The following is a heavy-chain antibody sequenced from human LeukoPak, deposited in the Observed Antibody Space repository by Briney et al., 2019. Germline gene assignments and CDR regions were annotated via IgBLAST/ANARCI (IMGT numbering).Heavy chain of an antibody. CDR3: AKQISPDYYDSSGYYFDY. V-gene: IGHV3-30*04. Sequence: PGRSLRLSCEASGFAFSSSAMHWVRQAPGKGLEWVSLISYDGITEDYSDSVKGRFTISRDNFKNTLFLQMHSLRDEDTAVYYCAKQISPDYYDSSGYYFDYWGQGTLVTVSS. J-gene: IGHJ4*02. CDR1: GFAFSSSA. CDR2: ISYDGITE. D-gene: IGHD3-22*01.